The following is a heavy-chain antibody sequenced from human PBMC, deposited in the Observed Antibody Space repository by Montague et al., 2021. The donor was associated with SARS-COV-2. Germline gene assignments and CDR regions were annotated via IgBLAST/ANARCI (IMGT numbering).Heavy chain of an antibody. J-gene: IGHJ5*02. CDR3: ARQGDQLLLEYWFDP. D-gene: IGHD2-2*01. V-gene: IGHV4-39*01. Sequence: SETLSLTCTVSGDSISSSSYYWGWIRQPPGKGLEWIGSIYYSGSTYYNPSLKSRVTIFVDTSKNQFSLKLSSVTAADTAVYYCARQGDQLLLEYWFDPWGQGTLVTVSS. CDR2: IYYSGST. CDR1: GDSISSSSYY.